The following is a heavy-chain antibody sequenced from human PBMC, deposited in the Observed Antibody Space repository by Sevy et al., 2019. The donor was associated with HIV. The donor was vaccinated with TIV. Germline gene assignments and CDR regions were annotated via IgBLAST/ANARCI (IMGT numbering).Heavy chain of an antibody. J-gene: IGHJ6*02. D-gene: IGHD1-26*01. Sequence: GGSLRLSCAASGFTFSSYAMHWVRQAPGKGLEWVAVISYDGSNKYYADSVKGRFTIARDNSKNTLYLQMNSLGAEDTAVYYCAREQGWELPYYGMDVWGQGTTVTVSS. CDR2: ISYDGSNK. CDR3: AREQGWELPYYGMDV. CDR1: GFTFSSYA. V-gene: IGHV3-30-3*01.